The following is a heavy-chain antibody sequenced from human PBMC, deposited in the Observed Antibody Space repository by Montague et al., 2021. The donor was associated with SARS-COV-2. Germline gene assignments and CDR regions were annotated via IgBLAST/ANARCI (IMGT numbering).Heavy chain of an antibody. CDR1: GFTFSNFG. D-gene: IGHD5-24*01. CDR2: ITSDGRS. J-gene: IGHJ4*02. V-gene: IGHV3-33*01. Sequence: SLRLSCATSGFTFSNFGMLWVRQPPGKGLEWVALITSDGRSGDSVKGRFSVSRDNSKKMVFLQMNSLGAEDTAIYYCARRDAYSAFDYWGQGTLVTVSS. CDR3: ARRDAYSAFDY.